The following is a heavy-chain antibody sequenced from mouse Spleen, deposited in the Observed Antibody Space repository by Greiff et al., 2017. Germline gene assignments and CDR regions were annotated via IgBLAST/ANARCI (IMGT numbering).Heavy chain of an antibody. CDR3: ARFGDMGWYFDV. CDR2: IHPNSGST. CDR1: GYTFTSYW. V-gene: IGHV1-64*01. Sequence: QVQLQQSGAELVKPGASVKLSCKASGYTFTSYWMHWVKQRPGQGLEWIGMIHPNSGSTNYNEKFKSKATLTVDKSSSTAYMQLSSLTSEDSAVYYCARFGDMGWYFDVWGAGTTVTVSS. J-gene: IGHJ1*01. D-gene: IGHD2-13*01.